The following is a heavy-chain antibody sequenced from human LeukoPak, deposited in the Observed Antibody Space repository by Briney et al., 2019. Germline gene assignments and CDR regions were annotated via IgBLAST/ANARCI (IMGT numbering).Heavy chain of an antibody. D-gene: IGHD3-9*01. CDR1: GYTFGNFW. CDR2: IYPGDSDT. V-gene: IGHV5-51*01. Sequence: GESLKISCKGSGYTFGNFWIGWVRQMPGKGLEWMGIIYPGDSDTRYSPSFQGQVTISADKSISTAYLRWTSLKTSDTAMYYCVRRWGYDILNGPFDYWGQGTLVTVSS. CDR3: VRRWGYDILNGPFDY. J-gene: IGHJ4*02.